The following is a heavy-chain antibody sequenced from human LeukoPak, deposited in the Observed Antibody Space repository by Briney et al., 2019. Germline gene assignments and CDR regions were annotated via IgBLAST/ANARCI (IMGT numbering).Heavy chain of an antibody. J-gene: IGHJ4*02. V-gene: IGHV1-2*02. Sequence: ASVEVSCKASGYTFTGYYMHWVQQAPGQGLEWMGWINPNSGGTNYAQKFQGRVTMTRDTSISTAYMELSSLRSEDTAVYYCARDQGLRNWEDWGQGTLVTVSS. CDR1: GYTFTGYY. D-gene: IGHD1-26*01. CDR2: INPNSGGT. CDR3: ARDQGLRNWED.